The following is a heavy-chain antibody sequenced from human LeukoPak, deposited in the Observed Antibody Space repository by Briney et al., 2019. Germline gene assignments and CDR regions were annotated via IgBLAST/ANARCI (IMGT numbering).Heavy chain of an antibody. CDR2: ISGSGGST. V-gene: IGHV3-23*01. D-gene: IGHD6-13*01. CDR1: GFTFSSYA. Sequence: PGGSLRLSCAASGFTFSSYAMSWVRQAPGKGLEWVSAISGSGGSTYYADSVKGRFTISRDNAKNSLYLQMNSLRAEDTAVYYCARTLSWYRGLGYWGQGTLVTVSS. J-gene: IGHJ4*02. CDR3: ARTLSWYRGLGY.